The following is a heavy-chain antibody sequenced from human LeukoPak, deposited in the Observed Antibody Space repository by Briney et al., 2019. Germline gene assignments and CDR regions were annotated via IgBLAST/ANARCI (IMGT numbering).Heavy chain of an antibody. CDR2: INPNIGGT. CDR1: GYTFTGYY. V-gene: IGHV1-2*02. CDR3: ARDPRGSYYADY. D-gene: IGHD1-26*01. J-gene: IGHJ4*01. Sequence: ASVKVSCKASGYTFTGYYIHWVRQAPGQGLEWMGSINPNIGGTSYAQKFQGRVTMARDTSISTAYMELSGLTSDDTAVYYCARDPRGSYYADYWGQGTLVTVSS.